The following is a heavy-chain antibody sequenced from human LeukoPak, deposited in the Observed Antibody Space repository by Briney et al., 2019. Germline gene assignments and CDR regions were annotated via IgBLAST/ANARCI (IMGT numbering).Heavy chain of an antibody. CDR1: GGTFSSYA. D-gene: IGHD1-26*01. V-gene: IGHV1-69*01. CDR3: ARDNSSGTPYSGSYPRDYYYYMDV. J-gene: IGHJ6*03. Sequence: ASVKVSCKASGGTFSSYAISWVRQAPGQGLEWMGGIIPIFGTANYAQKFQGRVTITADESTSTAYMELSSLRSEDTAVYYCARDNSSGTPYSGSYPRDYYYYMDVWGKGTTVTVSS. CDR2: IIPIFGTA.